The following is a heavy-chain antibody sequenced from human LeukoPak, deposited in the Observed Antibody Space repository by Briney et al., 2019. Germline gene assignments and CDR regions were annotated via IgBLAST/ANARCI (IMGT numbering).Heavy chain of an antibody. CDR2: IGSGGRSI. D-gene: IGHD1-14*01. V-gene: IGHV3-21*01. J-gene: IGHJ4*02. CDR1: GFTFSDYS. CDR3: LRGDNRDY. Sequence: PGGSLRLSCAASGFTFSDYSMNWVRQASGKGLEWVSSIGSGGRSIYYADSVKGRFTISRDNAKNSLHLQMNSLRAEDTAVFYCLRGDNRDYWGQGTLVTVSS.